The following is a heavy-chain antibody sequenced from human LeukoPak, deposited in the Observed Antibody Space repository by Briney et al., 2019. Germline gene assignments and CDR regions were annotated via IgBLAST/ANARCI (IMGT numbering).Heavy chain of an antibody. V-gene: IGHV5-10-1*01. D-gene: IGHD3-16*01. CDR2: IDPSDSYT. J-gene: IGHJ4*02. CDR1: GYSFTNYW. Sequence: GESLKISCKGSGYSFTNYWISWVRQMPGKGLGWMGRIDPSDSYTTYSPSFQGHVTISADKSISTAYLQWSSLKASDTAMYYCARLPPGGYDYVANYWGQGTLVTVSS. CDR3: ARLPPGGYDYVANY.